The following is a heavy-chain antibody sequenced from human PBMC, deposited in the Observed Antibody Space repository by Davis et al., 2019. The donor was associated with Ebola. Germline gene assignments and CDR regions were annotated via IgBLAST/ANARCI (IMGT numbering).Heavy chain of an antibody. Sequence: AASVKVSCKASGGTFSSYAISWVRQAPGQGLEWMGRIIPILGIANYAQKFQGRVTMTTDTSTSTAYMELRSLRSDDTAVYYCARDVVVVAATDWFDPWGQGTLVTVSS. J-gene: IGHJ5*02. D-gene: IGHD2-15*01. CDR3: ARDVVVVAATDWFDP. CDR2: IIPILGIA. CDR1: GGTFSSYA. V-gene: IGHV1-69*04.